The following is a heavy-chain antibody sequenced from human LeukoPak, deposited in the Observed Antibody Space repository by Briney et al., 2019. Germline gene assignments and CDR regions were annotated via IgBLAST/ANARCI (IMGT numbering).Heavy chain of an antibody. Sequence: SETLSLTCTVSGGSISSSSYYWGWIRQPPGKGLEWIGSIYYSGSTYYNPSLKSRVTISLDTSKNQFSLRLTSVTAADTAVYYCARHFSGAAPGLVWGQGTLVTVSS. V-gene: IGHV4-39*01. CDR1: GGSISSSSYY. CDR2: IYYSGST. D-gene: IGHD6-6*01. J-gene: IGHJ4*02. CDR3: ARHFSGAAPGLV.